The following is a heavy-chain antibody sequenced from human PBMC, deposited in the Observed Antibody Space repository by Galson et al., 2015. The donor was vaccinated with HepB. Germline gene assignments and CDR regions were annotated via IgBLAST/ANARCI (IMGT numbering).Heavy chain of an antibody. V-gene: IGHV3-30*18. Sequence: SLRLSCAASGFTFSSYGMHWVRQAPGKGLEWVAVISYDGSNKYYADSVKGRFTISRDNPKNTLYLQMNSLRAEDRAVYYCAKLSTGSYSHFDSWGQGTLVTVPS. CDR1: GFTFSSYG. CDR3: AKLSTGSYSHFDS. D-gene: IGHD1-26*01. CDR2: ISYDGSNK. J-gene: IGHJ4*02.